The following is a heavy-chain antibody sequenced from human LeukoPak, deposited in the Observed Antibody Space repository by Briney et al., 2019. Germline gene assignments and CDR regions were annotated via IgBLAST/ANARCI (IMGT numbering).Heavy chain of an antibody. CDR2: IIPIFGTA. J-gene: IGHJ3*02. D-gene: IGHD1-26*01. V-gene: IGHV1-69*01. CDR3: ARDSRVGSRSFDI. Sequence: SVKVSGKASGGTFSSYAISWVRQAPGQGLEWMGGIIPIFGTANYAQKFQGRVTITADESTSTAYMELSSLRSEDTAVYYCARDSRVGSRSFDIWGQGTMVTVSS. CDR1: GGTFSSYA.